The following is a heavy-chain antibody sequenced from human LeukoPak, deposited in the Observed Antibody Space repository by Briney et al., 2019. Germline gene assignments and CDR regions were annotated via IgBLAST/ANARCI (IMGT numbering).Heavy chain of an antibody. CDR2: ISSSGSTI. V-gene: IGHV3-48*03. CDR3: SRESSGWNENY. J-gene: IGHJ4*02. Sequence: PGGSLRLSCAASGFTFSSYEMNWVRQAPGKGLEWISYISSSGSTIYYADSVKGRFTISRDNAKNSLYLQMSSLRAEDTAVYYCSRESSGWNENYWGQGTLVTVSS. CDR1: GFTFSSYE. D-gene: IGHD6-19*01.